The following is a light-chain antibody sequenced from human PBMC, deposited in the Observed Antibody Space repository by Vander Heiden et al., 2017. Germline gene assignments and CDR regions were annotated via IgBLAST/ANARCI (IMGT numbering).Light chain of an antibody. CDR1: SSDVGSYNL. CDR2: EGS. CDR3: CSYARSSTSYVV. V-gene: IGLV2-23*01. J-gene: IGLJ2*01. Sequence: QSALPQPATVSGSPGQSITISCTGTSSDVGSYNLVSWYQQHPGKAPKLMIYEGSKRPSGVSNRFSGSKSGNTASLTISGLQAEDEADYYCCSYARSSTSYVVFGGGTKLTVL.